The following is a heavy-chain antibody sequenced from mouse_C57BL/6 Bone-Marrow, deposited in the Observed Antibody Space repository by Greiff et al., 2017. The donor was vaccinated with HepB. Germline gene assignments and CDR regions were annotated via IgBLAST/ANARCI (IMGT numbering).Heavy chain of an antibody. Sequence: ESGAELVKPGASVKMSCKASGYTFTTYPIEWMKQNHGKSLEWIGNFHPYNDDTKYNEKFKGKATLTVEKSSSTVYLELSRLTSDDSAVYYCARRSNYEGGFAYWGQGTLVTVSA. CDR2: FHPYNDDT. V-gene: IGHV1-47*01. CDR3: ARRSNYEGGFAY. CDR1: GYTFTTYP. D-gene: IGHD2-5*01. J-gene: IGHJ3*01.